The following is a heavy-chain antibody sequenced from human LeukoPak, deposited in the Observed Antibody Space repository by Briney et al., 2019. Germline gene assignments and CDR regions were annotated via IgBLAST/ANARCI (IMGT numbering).Heavy chain of an antibody. CDR3: ARGLMMAVAGRGEFHY. CDR2: IYYSGST. CDR1: GGSISSYY. J-gene: IGHJ4*02. Sequence: SETLSLTCIVSGGSISSYYWSWIRHPPGKGLEWIGYIYYSGSTNYNPSLKSRVTISVDTSKNQFSLKLSSVTAADTAVYYCARGLMMAVAGRGEFHYWGQGTLVTVSS. D-gene: IGHD6-13*01. V-gene: IGHV4-59*01.